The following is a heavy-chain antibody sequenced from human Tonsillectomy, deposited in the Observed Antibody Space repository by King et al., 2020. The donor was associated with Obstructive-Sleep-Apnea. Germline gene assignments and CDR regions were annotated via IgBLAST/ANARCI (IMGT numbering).Heavy chain of an antibody. V-gene: IGHV1-18*01. D-gene: IGHD3-9*01. Sequence: QLVQSGAEVKKPGASVKVSCKASGYTFTSYGISWVRQAPGQGLEWMGWISAYNGNTNYAQKLQGRVTMTTDTSTSTAYMELRSLRSDDTAVDYCARTGPGGYFDWYPSARGWFDPWGQGTLVTVSS. J-gene: IGHJ5*02. CDR2: ISAYNGNT. CDR1: GYTFTSYG. CDR3: ARTGPGGYFDWYPSARGWFDP.